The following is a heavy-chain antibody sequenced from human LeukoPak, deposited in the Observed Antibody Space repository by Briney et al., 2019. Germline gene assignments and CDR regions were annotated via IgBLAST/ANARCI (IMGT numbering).Heavy chain of an antibody. J-gene: IGHJ6*03. D-gene: IGHD4-17*01. V-gene: IGHV3-23*01. CDR2: ISGSGGST. CDR1: GFTFSSYA. CDR3: AKDLVGTTVTSGYYYYMDV. Sequence: GGSLRLSCAASGFTFSSYAMSWVRQAPGKGLEWVSAISGSGGSTYYADSVKGRFTISRDNSKNTLYLQMNSLRAEDTAVYYCAKDLVGTTVTSGYYYYMDVWGKGTTVAVSS.